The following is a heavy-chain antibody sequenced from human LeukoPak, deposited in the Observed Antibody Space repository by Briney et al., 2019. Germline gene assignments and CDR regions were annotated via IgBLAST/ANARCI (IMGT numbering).Heavy chain of an antibody. CDR2: IRYDGSNK. Sequence: GGSLRLSCAASGFTFSSYGMHWVRQAPGKGLEWVAFIRYDGSNKYYADSVKGRFTISRDNSKNTLYLQMNSLRAEDTAVYYCAGRARITMVQGEKINYFDYWGQGTLVTVSS. CDR3: AGRARITMVQGEKINYFDY. J-gene: IGHJ4*02. V-gene: IGHV3-30*02. D-gene: IGHD3-10*01. CDR1: GFTFSSYG.